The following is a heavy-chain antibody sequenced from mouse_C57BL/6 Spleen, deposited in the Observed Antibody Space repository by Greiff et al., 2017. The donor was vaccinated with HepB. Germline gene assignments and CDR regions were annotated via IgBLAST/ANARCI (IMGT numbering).Heavy chain of an antibody. CDR1: GYTFNSYW. D-gene: IGHD4-1*01. CDR2: IYPSDSET. J-gene: IGHJ2*01. CDR3: AREGLGRYYFDY. Sequence: QVQLQQPGAELVRPGSSVKLSCKASGYTFNSYWMHWVKQRPIQGLEWIGNIYPSDSETHYNQKFKDKATLTVDKSSSTAYIQLSSLTSEASAVYYCAREGLGRYYFDYWGQGTTLTVSS. V-gene: IGHV1-52*01.